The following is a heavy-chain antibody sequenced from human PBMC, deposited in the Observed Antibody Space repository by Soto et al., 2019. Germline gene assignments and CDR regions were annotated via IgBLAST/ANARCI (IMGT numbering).Heavy chain of an antibody. CDR2: ISGSGGST. Sequence: GGSLRLSCAASGFTFSSYAMSWVRQAPGKGLEWVSAISGSGGSTYYADSVKGRFTISRDNSKNTLYLQMNSLRAEDTAVYYCAKAEYCTNGVCYGLFDYWGQGTLVTVSS. J-gene: IGHJ4*02. CDR1: GFTFSSYA. D-gene: IGHD2-8*01. CDR3: AKAEYCTNGVCYGLFDY. V-gene: IGHV3-23*01.